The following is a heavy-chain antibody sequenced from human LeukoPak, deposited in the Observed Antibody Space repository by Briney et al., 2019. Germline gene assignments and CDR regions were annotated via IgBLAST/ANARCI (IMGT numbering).Heavy chain of an antibody. J-gene: IGHJ6*03. V-gene: IGHV3-48*03. Sequence: GGSLRLSCAASGFTFSSYEMNWVRQAPGKGLEWVSYISSSGSTIYYADSVKGRFTISRDNAKNSLYLQMNSLRAEDTAVYYCARDHGFGGWNYYYYYMDVWGKGTTVTISS. D-gene: IGHD3-10*01. CDR2: ISSSGSTI. CDR3: ARDHGFGGWNYYYYYMDV. CDR1: GFTFSSYE.